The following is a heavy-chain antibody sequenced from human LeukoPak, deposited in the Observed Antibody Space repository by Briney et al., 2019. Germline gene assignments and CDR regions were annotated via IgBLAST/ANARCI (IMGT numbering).Heavy chain of an antibody. CDR2: IKQDGSEK. CDR1: GFTFSSYW. J-gene: IGHJ6*03. D-gene: IGHD3-3*01. Sequence: GGSLRLSCAASGFTFSSYWMTWVRQAPGKGLEWVANIKQDGSEKYYVDSVKGRFTISRDNAKNSLYLQMNSLRAEDTAVYFCARDFRSSDFWSGEYYYYMDVWGKGTTVTVSS. CDR3: ARDFRSSDFWSGEYYYYMDV. V-gene: IGHV3-7*01.